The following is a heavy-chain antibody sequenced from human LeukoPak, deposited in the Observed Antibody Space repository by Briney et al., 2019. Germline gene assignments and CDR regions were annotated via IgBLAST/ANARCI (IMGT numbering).Heavy chain of an antibody. CDR2: IYHSGST. J-gene: IGHJ4*02. CDR1: GYSISSGYY. V-gene: IGHV4-38-2*01. CDR3: ATGEWELPEF. D-gene: IGHD1-26*01. Sequence: PSETLSLTCAVSGYSISSGYYWGWIRQPPGKGLEWIGSIYHSGSTYYNPSLKSRVTISADTSKNQFSLKLSSVTAADTAVYYCATGEWELPEFWGQGTLVTVSS.